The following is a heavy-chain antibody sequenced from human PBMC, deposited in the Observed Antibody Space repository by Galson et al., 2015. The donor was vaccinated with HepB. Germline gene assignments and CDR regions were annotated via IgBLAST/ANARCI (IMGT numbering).Heavy chain of an antibody. CDR3: AKAGGGARLSNYFDS. J-gene: IGHJ4*02. Sequence: SLGLACAASGFAFAAYAMRWVRPAPREGLECGSGSSGGDGSTYYAAAVKGRFTISRDTSKNTRYLQMNSLSAEDTAVYYCAKAGGGARLSNYFDSWGQGTPVTVDS. CDR1: GFAFAAYA. D-gene: IGHD3-16*01. CDR2: SSGGDGST. V-gene: IGHV3-23*01.